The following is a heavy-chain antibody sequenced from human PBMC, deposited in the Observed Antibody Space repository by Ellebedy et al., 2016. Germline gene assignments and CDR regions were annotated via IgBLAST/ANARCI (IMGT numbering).Heavy chain of an antibody. CDR3: ARDYGDYENDAFDI. CDR2: IYTSGST. V-gene: IGHV4-4*07. Sequence: GSLRLSXTVSGGSISSYYWSWIRQPAGKGLEWIGRIYTSGSTNYNPSLKSRVTMSVDTSKNQFSLKLSSVTAADTAVYYCARDYGDYENDAFDIWGQGTMVTVSS. J-gene: IGHJ3*02. D-gene: IGHD4-17*01. CDR1: GGSISSYY.